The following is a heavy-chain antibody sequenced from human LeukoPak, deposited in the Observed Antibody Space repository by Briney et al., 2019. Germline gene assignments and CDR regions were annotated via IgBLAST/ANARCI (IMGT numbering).Heavy chain of an antibody. CDR2: TVGGGDGT. V-gene: IGHV3-23*01. CDR1: GFTFSSTS. D-gene: IGHD3-22*01. CDR3: ATDGRDYYDSSGYWDY. J-gene: IGHJ4*02. Sequence: GGSLRLPCAASGFTFSSTSMSWVRQAPGKGLEWVAVTVGGGDGTYYADSVKGRFTISRDNSNNTLYLQMNSLRAEDTAVYYCATDGRDYYDSSGYWDYWGQGTLVTVSS.